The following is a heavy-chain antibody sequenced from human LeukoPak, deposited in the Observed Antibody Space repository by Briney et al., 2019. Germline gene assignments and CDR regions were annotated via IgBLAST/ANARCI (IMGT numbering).Heavy chain of an antibody. CDR2: IYSGGST. V-gene: IGHV3-53*01. J-gene: IGHJ4*02. D-gene: IGHD3-22*01. CDR1: GFTFSSYS. CDR3: ARDRYYYDSSGYTFDY. Sequence: TGGSLRLSCAASGFTFSSYSMNWVRQAPGKGLEWVSVIYSGGSTYYADSVKGRFTISRDNSENTLYLQMNSLRAEDTAVYYCARDRYYYDSSGYTFDYWGQGTLVTVSS.